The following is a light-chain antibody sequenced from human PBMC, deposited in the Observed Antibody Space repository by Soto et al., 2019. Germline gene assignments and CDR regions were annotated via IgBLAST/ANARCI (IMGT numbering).Light chain of an antibody. CDR2: AAS. V-gene: IGKV1-39*01. CDR3: QQGHSMPFT. CDR1: QSITNS. Sequence: DIQMTQSPSSLSASVGDRVTITCRASQSITNSLNWYQHKPGKAPTLVVYAASSLQSGVPSRFSGSGSGTDFTLTLSSLQPEDFATYFCQQGHSMPFTVGPGTKVDIK. J-gene: IGKJ3*01.